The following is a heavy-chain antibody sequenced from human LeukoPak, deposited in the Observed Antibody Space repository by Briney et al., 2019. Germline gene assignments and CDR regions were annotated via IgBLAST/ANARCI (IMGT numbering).Heavy chain of an antibody. Sequence: PSETLSLTCTVSGGSISSYYWSWIRQPPGKGLEWIGYIYYSGSTNYNPSLKSRVTISVDTSKNQFSLKLSSVTAADTAVYYCARGVQAVSTSCYYFDYWGQGTLVTVSS. CDR1: GGSISSYY. V-gene: IGHV4-59*01. J-gene: IGHJ4*02. D-gene: IGHD2-2*01. CDR3: ARGVQAVSTSCYYFDY. CDR2: IYYSGST.